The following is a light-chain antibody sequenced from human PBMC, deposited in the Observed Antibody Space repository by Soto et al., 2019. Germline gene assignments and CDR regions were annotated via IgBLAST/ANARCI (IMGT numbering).Light chain of an antibody. CDR1: QSVSNNY. V-gene: IGKV3-20*01. Sequence: IVLTQYPGTLSLSPGERATLSCRASQSVSNNYLAWYQQQPGQAPRLLIYGASTRATGIPASLSGSASGTDFTLTISSMKSEDFAVYYCQQYGTSPTFGQGTKVDIK. CDR3: QQYGTSPT. J-gene: IGKJ1*01. CDR2: GAS.